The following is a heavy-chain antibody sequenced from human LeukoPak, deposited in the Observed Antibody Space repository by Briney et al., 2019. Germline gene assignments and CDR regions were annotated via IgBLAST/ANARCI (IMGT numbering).Heavy chain of an antibody. CDR2: ISGSGGST. J-gene: IGHJ4*02. CDR3: AKRNYGDYGSFDY. D-gene: IGHD4-17*01. V-gene: IGHV3-23*01. Sequence: SAISGSGGSTYYADSVKGRFTISRDNSKNTLYLQMNSLRAEDTAVYYCAKRNYGDYGSFDYWGQGTLVTVSS.